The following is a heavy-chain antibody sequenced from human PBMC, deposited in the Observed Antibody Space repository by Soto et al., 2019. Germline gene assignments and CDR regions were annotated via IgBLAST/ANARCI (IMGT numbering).Heavy chain of an antibody. V-gene: IGHV4-31*03. J-gene: IGHJ5*01. D-gene: IGHD6-19*01. CDR3: ARGDSGFDWRGEYWFDS. CDR1: GGSINRGASY. Sequence: QVQLQESGPGLVKPSQTLSLTCTVSGGSINRGASYWSWIRQLPGKGLEWIGYIYHSGSTYYNPSLESRVSLSVDTSENQFSLKLRSVTAADTATYYCARGDSGFDWRGEYWFDSWGQGTLVTVSS. CDR2: IYHSGST.